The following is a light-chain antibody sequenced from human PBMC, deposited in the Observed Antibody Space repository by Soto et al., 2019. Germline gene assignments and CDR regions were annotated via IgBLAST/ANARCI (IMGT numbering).Light chain of an antibody. V-gene: IGLV2-14*01. CDR1: TSDVGGYNY. CDR2: KVS. CDR3: SSYTSSSTVL. Sequence: QSALTQPASVSGSTGQSITIFCTGTTSDVGGYNYVSWYQKNPGKAPKLMIYKVSYRPSGASNRFTGSKSGNTASLTISGLQAEYEADYYCSSYTSSSTVLFGGGTKLTVL. J-gene: IGLJ2*01.